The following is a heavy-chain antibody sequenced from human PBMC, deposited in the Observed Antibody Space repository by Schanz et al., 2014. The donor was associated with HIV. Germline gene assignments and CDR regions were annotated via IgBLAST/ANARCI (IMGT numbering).Heavy chain of an antibody. Sequence: QVHLVESGGGVVQPGRSLRLSCVGSGFIFSNYGIHWVRQAPGKGLEWVAVSSHDGSVKFYGDSVKGRFTISRDNTKNMLYLEMGSLRVEDTAVYYCGREVGGSGHSGFYDFGGPGTLVTVSS. CDR1: GFIFSNYG. CDR3: GREVGGSGHSGFYDF. V-gene: IGHV3-30*03. D-gene: IGHD3-22*01. J-gene: IGHJ4*02. CDR2: SSHDGSVK.